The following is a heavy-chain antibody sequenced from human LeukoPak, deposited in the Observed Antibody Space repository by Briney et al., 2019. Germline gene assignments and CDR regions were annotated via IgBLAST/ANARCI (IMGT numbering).Heavy chain of an antibody. J-gene: IGHJ3*02. D-gene: IGHD6-13*01. CDR2: AGPEGDK. CDR3: VRVLKVMGSGWYGDAFDM. Sequence: PGGSWDLPCKASGSSLGFAWYLWFGKVPVRGREGSSRAGPEGDKSYVNSVKGRFTVARDIGANTVFLEMKNLRVEDTSIYYCVRVLKVMGSGWYGDAFDMWGHGTMVTVSS. V-gene: IGHV3-74*01. CDR1: GSSLGFA.